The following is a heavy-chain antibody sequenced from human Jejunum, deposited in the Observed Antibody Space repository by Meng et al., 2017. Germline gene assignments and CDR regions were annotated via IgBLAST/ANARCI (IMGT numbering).Heavy chain of an antibody. V-gene: IGHV3-9*03. J-gene: IGHJ5*02. CDR3: ARSQESHLTRPNGFDT. CDR1: GFNFGDYA. Sequence: SLKISCAASGFNFGDYAMHWVRQAPGKGLEWVAGIGRNSASVGYADSVKGRFTISRDDSKNSLYLQMNSLRVEDMAVYYCARSQESHLTRPNGFDTWGQGTLVTVSS. CDR2: IGRNSASV. D-gene: IGHD3-9*01.